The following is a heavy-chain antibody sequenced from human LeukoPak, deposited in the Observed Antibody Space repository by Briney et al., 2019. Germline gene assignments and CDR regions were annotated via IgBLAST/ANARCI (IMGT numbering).Heavy chain of an antibody. V-gene: IGHV3-21*01. CDR3: ARSDHALIPGIAVAIDY. D-gene: IGHD6-19*01. Sequence: GGSLRLSCAASGFTFSSYSMNWVRQAPGKGLEWVSSISSSSSYIYYADSVKGRFTISRENAKNSLYLQMNSLRAGDTAVYYCARSDHALIPGIAVAIDYWGQGTLVTVSS. J-gene: IGHJ4*02. CDR1: GFTFSSYS. CDR2: ISSSSSYI.